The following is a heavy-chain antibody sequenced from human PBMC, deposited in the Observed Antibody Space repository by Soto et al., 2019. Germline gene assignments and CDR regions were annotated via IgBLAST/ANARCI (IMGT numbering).Heavy chain of an antibody. D-gene: IGHD1-26*01. J-gene: IGHJ4*02. Sequence: WASVKVSCKASGYTFTSYYMHWVRQAPGQGLEWMGIINPSGGSTSYAQKFQGRVTVTRDTSTSTVYMELSSLRSEDTAVYYCARESHKWELPGYWGQGTLVTVSS. CDR1: GYTFTSYY. CDR2: INPSGGST. V-gene: IGHV1-46*01. CDR3: ARESHKWELPGY.